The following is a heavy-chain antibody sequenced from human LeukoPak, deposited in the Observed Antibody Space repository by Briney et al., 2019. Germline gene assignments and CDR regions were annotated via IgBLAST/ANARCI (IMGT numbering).Heavy chain of an antibody. J-gene: IGHJ4*02. Sequence: PSETLSLTCAVYGGSFSGYYWSWIRQPPGKGLEGIGEINHSGSTNYNPSLKSRVTLSVDTSKNQFSLKLSSVTAADTAVYYCARGVRDYDILNYWGQGTLVTVSS. D-gene: IGHD3-9*01. V-gene: IGHV4-34*01. CDR3: ARGVRDYDILNY. CDR2: INHSGST. CDR1: GGSFSGYY.